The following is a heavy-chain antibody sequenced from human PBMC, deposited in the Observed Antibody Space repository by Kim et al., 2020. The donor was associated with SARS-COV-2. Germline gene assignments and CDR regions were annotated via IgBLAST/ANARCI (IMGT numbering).Heavy chain of an antibody. D-gene: IGHD1-26*01. V-gene: IGHV1-3*01. Sequence: ASVKVSCKASGYTFTSYAMHWVRQAPGQRLEWMGWINAGNGNTKYSQKFQGRVTITRDTSASTAYMELSSLRSEDTAVYYCARVGDSGSYTTNYKALDYWGQGTLVTVSS. CDR1: GYTFTSYA. CDR3: ARVGDSGSYTTNYKALDY. CDR2: INAGNGNT. J-gene: IGHJ4*02.